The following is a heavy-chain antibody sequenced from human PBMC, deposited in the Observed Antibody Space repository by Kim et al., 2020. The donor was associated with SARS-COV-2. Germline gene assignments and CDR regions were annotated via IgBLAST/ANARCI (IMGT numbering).Heavy chain of an antibody. D-gene: IGHD3-16*01. Sequence: SETLSLTCSVSGVSITSGDHCWGWIRQPPGKGLEWMGSICNSGTTTCDPSLKSRVTISVDTSKNDFSLILRSVTAADTAVYYCARVAYRVLGYWGQGALVTVSS. V-gene: IGHV4-39*02. CDR2: ICNSGTT. CDR1: GVSITSGDHC. J-gene: IGHJ4*02. CDR3: ARVAYRVLGY.